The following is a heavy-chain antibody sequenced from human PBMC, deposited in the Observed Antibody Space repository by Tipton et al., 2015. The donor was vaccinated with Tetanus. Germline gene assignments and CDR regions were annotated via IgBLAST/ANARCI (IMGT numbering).Heavy chain of an antibody. Sequence: TLSLTCAVYGGSFTGYYWSWIRQPPGKGLEWIGEIDHTEYTNYNASLESRVTISIDTSKNQFSLNLRSVTAADTALYFCARGLRRAVTMRGFDYWGQGILVTVSS. D-gene: IGHD4-17*01. CDR2: IDHTEYT. CDR3: ARGLRRAVTMRGFDY. J-gene: IGHJ4*02. V-gene: IGHV4-34*01. CDR1: GGSFTGYY.